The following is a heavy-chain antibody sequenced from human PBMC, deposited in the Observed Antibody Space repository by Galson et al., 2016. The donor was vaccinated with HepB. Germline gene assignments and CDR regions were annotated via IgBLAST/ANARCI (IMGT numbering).Heavy chain of an antibody. J-gene: IGHJ6*02. V-gene: IGHV3-48*01. D-gene: IGHD5-12*01. CDR3: ARGEVSSMVATPYFYYYGMDV. CDR2: ISSYSDII. Sequence: SLRLSCAASGFIFSSYNMNWVRQAPGKGLEWVSYISSYSDIIYYADSVKGRFTISRDNAKNSLYLQMNSLRAEDTAVYYCARGEVSSMVATPYFYYYGMDVWGQGTTVTVSS. CDR1: GFIFSSYN.